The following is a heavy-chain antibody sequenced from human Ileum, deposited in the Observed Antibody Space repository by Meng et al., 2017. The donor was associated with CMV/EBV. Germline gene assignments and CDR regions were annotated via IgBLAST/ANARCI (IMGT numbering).Heavy chain of an antibody. CDR3: TKGAWVDY. CDR2: IRYDGSNK. Sequence: GESLKISCVASGFSFSDYGMHWVRQPPGKGLEWVAFIRYDGSNKYYTDSVKGRFTISRDNSKNTVYLQMNSLRGEDTAVYYCTKGAWVDYLGQGTLVTVSS. CDR1: GFSFSDYG. D-gene: IGHD1-26*01. J-gene: IGHJ4*02. V-gene: IGHV3-30*02.